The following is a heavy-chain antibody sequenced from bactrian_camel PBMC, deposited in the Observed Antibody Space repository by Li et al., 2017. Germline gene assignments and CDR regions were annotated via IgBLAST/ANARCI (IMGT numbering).Heavy chain of an antibody. J-gene: IGHJ4*01. CDR1: GYDPRNFC. V-gene: IGHV3S53*01. D-gene: IGHD5*01. Sequence: QVQLVESGGGSVQAGGSLRLSCVASGYDPRNFCMGWFRGDDREGLAGLDSDGLAIYANKVKGRFTISRDYAKNTLDLLMNSLKPEDTAMYYCAADKTELRSLIRAGGRTFPPLLSHWGQGTQVTVS. CDR3: AADKTELRSLIRAGGRTFPPLLSH. CDR2: LDSDGLA.